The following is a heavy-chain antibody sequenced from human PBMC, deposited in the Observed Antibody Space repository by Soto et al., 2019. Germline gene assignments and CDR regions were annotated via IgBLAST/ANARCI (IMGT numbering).Heavy chain of an antibody. D-gene: IGHD2-21*02. CDR1: GGSFSGFY. CDR3: ARADRTLVTSYGLDV. J-gene: IGHJ6*02. Sequence: KPSETLSPTCAVSGGSFSGFYWTWIRQPPGEGLEWIGEINHSGTTNFTPSLRSRLTISLDSSKKHFSLNLTSMTAADAAVYYCARADRTLVTSYGLDVWGQGTTVTVSS. V-gene: IGHV4-34*01. CDR2: INHSGTT.